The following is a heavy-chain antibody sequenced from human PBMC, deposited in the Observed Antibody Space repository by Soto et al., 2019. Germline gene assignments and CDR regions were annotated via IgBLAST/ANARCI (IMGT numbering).Heavy chain of an antibody. CDR3: VRDFR. J-gene: IGHJ4*03. Sequence: EVQLVESGGGWVQPGGSLRLSCAASGFTFTNLWLYLVRQTPGKGLVWVAGINGDGTITYYADSVKGRFTISRDNPKITLHLQMNSLTIDGTVLYYCVRDFRWGHGTLVHVSS. CDR2: INGDGTIT. V-gene: IGHV3-74*01. CDR1: GFTFTNLW.